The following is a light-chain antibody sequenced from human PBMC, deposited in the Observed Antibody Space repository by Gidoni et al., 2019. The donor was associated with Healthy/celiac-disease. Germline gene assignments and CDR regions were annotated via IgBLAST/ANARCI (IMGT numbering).Light chain of an antibody. V-gene: IGKV1-39*01. CDR1: QSISSY. Sequence: DIQMTQYPSSLSASVGDRVTIPCRASQSISSYLNWYQQKPGKAPTLLIYAASSLQSGVPSRFSGSGSGTDFTLTISSLQPEDFATYYCQQSYSTPPLTFGGGTKVEIK. J-gene: IGKJ4*01. CDR3: QQSYSTPPLT. CDR2: AAS.